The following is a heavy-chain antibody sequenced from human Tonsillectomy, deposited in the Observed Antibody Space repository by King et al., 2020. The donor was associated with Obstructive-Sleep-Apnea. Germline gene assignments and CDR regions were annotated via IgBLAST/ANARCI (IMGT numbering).Heavy chain of an antibody. CDR2: ISGSSSYI. V-gene: IGHV3-21*01. J-gene: IGHJ4*02. CDR1: GFTFSSYS. CDR3: ARAIEVIGVLWDS. D-gene: IGHD2-15*01. Sequence: VQLVESGGGLVKPGGSLRLSCAASGFTFSSYSMNWVRQAPGKGLEWVSSISGSSSYIYYADSVKGRFTISRDNAKNSLYLQMNSLRAEDTAVYYCARAIEVIGVLWDSWGQGTLVTVSS.